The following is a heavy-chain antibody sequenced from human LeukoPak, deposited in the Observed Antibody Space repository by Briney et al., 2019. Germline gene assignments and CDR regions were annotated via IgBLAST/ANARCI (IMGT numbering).Heavy chain of an antibody. CDR2: IFSNDEK. Sequence: ETLSLTCTVSGGSISSGGHSWSWIRQPPGKALEWLAHIFSNDEKSYSTSLKSRLTISKDTSKSQVVLTMTNMDPVDTATYYCARMIEYYYDSSGSWFDPWGQGTLVTVSS. CDR3: ARMIEYYYDSSGSWFDP. J-gene: IGHJ5*02. V-gene: IGHV2-26*01. CDR1: GGSISSGGHS. D-gene: IGHD3-22*01.